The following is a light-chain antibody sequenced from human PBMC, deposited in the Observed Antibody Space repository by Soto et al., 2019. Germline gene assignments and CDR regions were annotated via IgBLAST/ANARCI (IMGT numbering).Light chain of an antibody. CDR2: GST. CDR3: QSYDTGLSGARV. CDR1: SSNIGAGYD. J-gene: IGLJ1*01. V-gene: IGLV1-40*01. Sequence: QSVLTQPPSVSGAPGQRVTISCTGGSSNIGAGYDVNWYQQLPGTVPRLLIYGSTHRPSGVSDRFSGSKSGTSAYLAIPGLQAEDEAHYHCQSYDTGLSGARVFGTGTKLTVL.